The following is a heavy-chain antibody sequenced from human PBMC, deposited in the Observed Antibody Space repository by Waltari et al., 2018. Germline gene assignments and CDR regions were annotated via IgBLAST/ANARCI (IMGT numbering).Heavy chain of an antibody. CDR2: IWNDGST. V-gene: IGHV4-4*09. CDR3: ARFAKGRDYYYYMDV. D-gene: IGHD3-10*01. Sequence: QVQLQESGPGLVRPSETLSLPCTVSGGSMSDYFWTWIRQPPGKGLEWIGYIWNDGSTSYNPSLRSRITMSIATSKNQFSLNLNSVTAADTAVYYCARFAKGRDYYYYMDVWGKGTTVTVSS. J-gene: IGHJ6*03. CDR1: GGSMSDYF.